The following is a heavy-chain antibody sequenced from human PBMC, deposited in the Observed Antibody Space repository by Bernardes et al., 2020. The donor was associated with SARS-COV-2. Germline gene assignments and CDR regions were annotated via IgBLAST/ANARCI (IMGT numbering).Heavy chain of an antibody. J-gene: IGHJ4*02. CDR3: ARGGQDPEKLGGYYGSGSYFDY. V-gene: IGHV3-66*02. Sequence: GGSLRLSCAASGFSVSSNYMSWVRRAPGKGLEWVAVTYAGGNTYYADSVKGRFTMSRDNSKNTLYLQMSSLRAEDTAVYYCARGGQDPEKLGGYYGSGSYFDYWGQGTLVTVSS. CDR2: TYAGGNT. D-gene: IGHD3-10*01. CDR1: GFSVSSNY.